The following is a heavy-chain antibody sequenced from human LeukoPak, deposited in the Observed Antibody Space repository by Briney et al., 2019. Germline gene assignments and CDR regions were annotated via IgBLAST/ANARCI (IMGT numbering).Heavy chain of an antibody. CDR3: ARECLTCGGDSYDY. CDR2: IDGSGNSI. CDR1: GFTFSIYE. J-gene: IGHJ4*02. Sequence: PGGSLRLSCAASGFTFSIYEFNWVRQAPGKGLEWLSYIDGSGNSIYYADSVKGRFTISRDNAKSSLYLQMNSLRAEDTAAYYCARECLTCGGDSYDYWGQGALVTVSS. V-gene: IGHV3-48*03. D-gene: IGHD2-21*01.